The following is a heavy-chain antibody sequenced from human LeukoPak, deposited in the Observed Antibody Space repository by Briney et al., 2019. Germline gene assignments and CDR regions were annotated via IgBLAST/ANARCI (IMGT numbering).Heavy chain of an antibody. CDR3: AKRSAESSGYFDY. D-gene: IGHD6-19*01. CDR1: GFTFSDYS. Sequence: GGSLRLSCAASGFTFSDYSMNWVRQATGKGLEWVSYISSIGATIYYADSVKGRFTISRDNAKNSLFLQMNSLRAEDTAVYYCAKRSAESSGYFDYWGQGTLVTVSS. CDR2: ISSIGATI. J-gene: IGHJ4*02. V-gene: IGHV3-48*01.